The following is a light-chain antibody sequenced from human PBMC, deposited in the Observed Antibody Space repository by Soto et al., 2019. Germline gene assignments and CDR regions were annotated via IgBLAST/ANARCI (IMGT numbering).Light chain of an antibody. Sequence: QSVLTQLPSASGTPGQRVTLSCSGSSSNIGSNYVYWYQQLPGTAPKLLIYRNNQRPSGVPDRFSGSKSGTSASLAISGLRSEDEADYYCAAWDDSLSGGVFGGGTKLTVL. CDR3: AAWDDSLSGGV. J-gene: IGLJ3*02. CDR1: SSNIGSNY. CDR2: RNN. V-gene: IGLV1-47*01.